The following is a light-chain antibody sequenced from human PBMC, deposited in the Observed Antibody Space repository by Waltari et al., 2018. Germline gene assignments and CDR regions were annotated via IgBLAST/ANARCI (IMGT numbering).Light chain of an antibody. CDR2: GND. CDR1: TPNLGNNY. CDR3: GTWDNTLSAV. Sequence: QSVLTQPPSVSAAPGQKVSISCSGSTPNLGNNYVPWYQQFPGEAPKVLIYGNDKRTTGIPDRFSGSKSGTSATLDITGLQTGDEAVYYCGTWDNTLSAVFGGGTKVTVL. V-gene: IGLV1-51*02. J-gene: IGLJ2*01.